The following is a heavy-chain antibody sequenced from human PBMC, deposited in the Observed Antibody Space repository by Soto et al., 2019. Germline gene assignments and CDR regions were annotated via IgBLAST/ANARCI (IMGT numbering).Heavy chain of an antibody. CDR3: ARHSDYYGMDV. J-gene: IGHJ6*02. V-gene: IGHV4-28*01. CDR2: IYYSGST. CDR1: GYSISSSNW. Sequence: SETLSLTCAVSGYSISSSNWWGWIRQPPGKGLEWIGYIYYSGSTYYNPSLKSRVTISVDTSKNQFSLKLSSVTAADTAVYYCARHSDYYGMDVWGQGTTVTVSS.